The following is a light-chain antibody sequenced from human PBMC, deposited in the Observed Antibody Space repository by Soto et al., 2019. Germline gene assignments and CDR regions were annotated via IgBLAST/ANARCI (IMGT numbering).Light chain of an antibody. Sequence: QSVLTQSPSASASLGASVKITCTLTSGHSSYAIAWHQQQPEKGPRYLMNLNGDGSHSKGDGIPDRFSGSSSGAERYLTISSLQSEDEADYYCQTWGTGIQVFGGGTKLTVL. CDR2: LNGDGSH. V-gene: IGLV4-69*01. J-gene: IGLJ3*02. CDR3: QTWGTGIQV. CDR1: SGHSSYA.